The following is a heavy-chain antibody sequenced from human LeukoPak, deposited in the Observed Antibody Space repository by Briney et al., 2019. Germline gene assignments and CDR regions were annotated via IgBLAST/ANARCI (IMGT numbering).Heavy chain of an antibody. CDR1: GGTFNSDA. CDR2: VISDFSTT. V-gene: IGHV1-69*13. J-gene: IGHJ4*02. Sequence: SVKVSCKASGGTFNSDAISWVRQAPGLGLEWMGGVISDFSTTNYAPKFQGRVTITADESTSTAYMELSSLKSEDTAVYYCARGTYWCDSSGYYFPDYWGQGTLVTVSS. D-gene: IGHD3-22*01. CDR3: ARGTYWCDSSGYYFPDY.